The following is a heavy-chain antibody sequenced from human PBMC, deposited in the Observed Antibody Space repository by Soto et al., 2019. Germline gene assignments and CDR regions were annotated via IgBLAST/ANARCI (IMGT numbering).Heavy chain of an antibody. J-gene: IGHJ6*02. CDR2: IIPIFGTA. V-gene: IGHV1-69*12. Sequence: QVQLVQSGAEVKKPGSSVKVSCKASGGTFSSYAISWVRQAPGQGLEWMGGIIPIFGTANYAQKFQGRVTITADESTSTAYMELSSRRSEDSAVYYCARVVNQMTNGYYYYYDGRDVWGQGTTVTVSS. CDR1: GGTFSSYA. D-gene: IGHD2-15*01. CDR3: ARVVNQMTNGYYYYYDGRDV.